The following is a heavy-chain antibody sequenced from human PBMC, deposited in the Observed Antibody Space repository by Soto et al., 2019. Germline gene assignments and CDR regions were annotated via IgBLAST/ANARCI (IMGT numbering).Heavy chain of an antibody. J-gene: IGHJ3*02. Sequence: PSETLSLTCTVSGGSISGSSYYWGWIRQPPGKGLEWIGSIYYSGSTYYNPSLKSRVTISVDTSKNQFSLKLSSVTAADTAVYYCARAVYSYERNQDAFDIWGQGTMVTVSS. V-gene: IGHV4-39*01. CDR2: IYYSGST. CDR1: GGSISGSSYY. CDR3: ARAVYSYERNQDAFDI. D-gene: IGHD3-22*01.